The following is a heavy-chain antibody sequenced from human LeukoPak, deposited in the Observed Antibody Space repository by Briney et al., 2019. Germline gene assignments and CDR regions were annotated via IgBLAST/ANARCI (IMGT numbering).Heavy chain of an antibody. V-gene: IGHV4-34*01. D-gene: IGHD1-26*01. CDR2: INHSGST. CDR3: ARPGGRFKVGATTNRLLTGFQH. J-gene: IGHJ1*01. Sequence: KPSETLSLTCAVYGGSFSGYYWSWIRQPPGKGLEWIGEINHSGSTNYNPSLKSRVTISVDTSKNQFSLKLSSATAADTAVYYCARPGGRFKVGATTNRLLTGFQHWGQGTLVTVSS. CDR1: GGSFSGYY.